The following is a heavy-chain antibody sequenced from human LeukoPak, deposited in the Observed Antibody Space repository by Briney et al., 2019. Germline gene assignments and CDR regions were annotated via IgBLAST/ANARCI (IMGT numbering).Heavy chain of an antibody. J-gene: IGHJ2*01. CDR1: GGSISSSSYY. CDR3: ARTWVSSGPNFNWYFDL. V-gene: IGHV4-39*01. CDR2: IYYSGST. Sequence: PSETLSLTCTVSGGSISSSSYYWGWIRQPPGKGLEWIGSIYYSGSTYYNPSLKSRVTISVDTSKNQFSLKLSSVTAADTTVYYCARTWVSSGPNFNWYFDLWGRGTLVTVSS. D-gene: IGHD4/OR15-4a*01.